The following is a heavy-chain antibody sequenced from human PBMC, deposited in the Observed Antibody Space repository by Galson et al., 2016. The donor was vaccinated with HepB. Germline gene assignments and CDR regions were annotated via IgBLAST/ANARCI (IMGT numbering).Heavy chain of an antibody. Sequence: SLRLSCAASGFTVSNSFMTWVRQAPGKGLEWVTDIYPDGRTYYADCVKGRFTISRDNSKNTLYLQMNSLRAEDTAVYYCATNSGYNDSNWFDPWGQGTLVTVSS. CDR1: GFTVSNSF. CDR2: IYPDGRT. J-gene: IGHJ5*02. V-gene: IGHV3-53*01. CDR3: ATNSGYNDSNWFDP. D-gene: IGHD3-22*01.